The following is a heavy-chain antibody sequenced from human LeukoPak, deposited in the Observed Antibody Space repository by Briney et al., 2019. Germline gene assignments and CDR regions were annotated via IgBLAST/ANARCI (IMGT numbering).Heavy chain of an antibody. Sequence: GESLKISCKGSGYSFTNYWIGWVRQMPGKGLEWMGIIYPGDSDARCSPSFHGQVTISADKSISTAYLQWSSLKASDTAMYYCARAHTLDRITKYYFDYWGQGTLVTVSS. V-gene: IGHV5-51*01. D-gene: IGHD5-24*01. CDR3: ARAHTLDRITKYYFDY. CDR2: IYPGDSDA. J-gene: IGHJ4*02. CDR1: GYSFTNYW.